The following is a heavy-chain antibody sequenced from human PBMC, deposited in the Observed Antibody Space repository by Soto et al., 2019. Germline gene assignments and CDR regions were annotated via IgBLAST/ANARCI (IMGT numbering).Heavy chain of an antibody. CDR1: GGSISSYY. V-gene: IGHV4-59*12. Sequence: SETMSLTCTVSGGSISSYYWSWIRQPPGKGLEWIGYIYYSGSTNYTPSLKSRVTISVDTSKNQFSLQLNSVTPEDTAVYYCARDVSRDWFDPWGQGTLVTVSS. CDR2: IYYSGST. J-gene: IGHJ5*02. CDR3: ARDVSRDWFDP.